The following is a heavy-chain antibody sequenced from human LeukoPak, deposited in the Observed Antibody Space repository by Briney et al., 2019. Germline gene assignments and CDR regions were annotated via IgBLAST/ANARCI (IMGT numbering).Heavy chain of an antibody. CDR2: IKSKTDGGTT. D-gene: IGHD5-24*01. Sequence: GGALRLSCAASGFTFSNAWMSWVRQAPGKGLEWVGRIKSKTDGGTTDYAAPVKGRFTISRDDSKDALYLQMNSLKTEDTAVYYCTSEMATIAGDYYYMDVWGKGTTVTISS. CDR1: GFTFSNAW. J-gene: IGHJ6*03. V-gene: IGHV3-15*01. CDR3: TSEMATIAGDYYYMDV.